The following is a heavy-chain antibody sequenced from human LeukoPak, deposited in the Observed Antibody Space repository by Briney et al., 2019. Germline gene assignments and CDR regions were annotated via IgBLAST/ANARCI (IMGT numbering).Heavy chain of an antibody. V-gene: IGHV3-74*01. CDR3: ARVWGSDAFDI. CDR2: INSDGSST. Sequence: GGSLRLSCAASGFTFSHYWMQWVRQAPGKGLVWVSRINSDGSSTTYADSVKGQFTISRDNAKNTLYLQMNSLRAEDTAEYYCARVWGSDAFDIWGQGTMVTVSS. CDR1: GFTFSHYW. D-gene: IGHD3-16*01. J-gene: IGHJ3*02.